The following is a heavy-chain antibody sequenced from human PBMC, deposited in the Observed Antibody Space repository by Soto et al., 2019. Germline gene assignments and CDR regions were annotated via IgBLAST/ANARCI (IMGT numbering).Heavy chain of an antibody. CDR1: GGTFSTYA. V-gene: IGHV1-69*12. Sequence: QVQLVQSGAEVKKPESSVKVSCKAPGGTFSTYAISWVRQAPGQGLEWMGGIIPMFGTANYAQRFQNRVTITEDELTTTVNVALSSLAAENTAVYFCASRIQLRLGQIHNGYSGWGHGTVVSVPS. D-gene: IGHD5-18*01. CDR2: IIPMFGTA. J-gene: IGHJ4*01. CDR3: ASRIQLRLGQIHNGYSG.